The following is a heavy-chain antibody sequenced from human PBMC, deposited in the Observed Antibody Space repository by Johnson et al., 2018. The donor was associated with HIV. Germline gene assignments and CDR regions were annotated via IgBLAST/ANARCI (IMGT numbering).Heavy chain of an antibody. CDR3: ARENYRRRDAFYV. CDR2: ISYDGSNK. CDR1: GFTFSSYA. Sequence: QVQLVESGGGVVQPGGSIRLSCAASGFTFSSYAMHWVRQAPGKGLEWVAVISYDGSNKYYADSVKGRFTISRDNSQNTLYLQINSLRTEDTAVYYCARENYRRRDAFYVWGQGTVVIVSS. V-gene: IGHV3-30*04. J-gene: IGHJ3*01. D-gene: IGHD1-7*01.